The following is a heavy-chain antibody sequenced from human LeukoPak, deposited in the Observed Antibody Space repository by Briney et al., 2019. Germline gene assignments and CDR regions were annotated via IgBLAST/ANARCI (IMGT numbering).Heavy chain of an antibody. CDR2: IKNDGSDA. CDR3: ARPIVTTINSLDD. Sequence: GGSLRLSCEASGFTLSGSWMHWVRQAPGKGLVWVSRIKNDGSDASYADSVKGQFTISRDNAKNTLYLQMNSLRAEDTAIYYCARPIVTTINSLDDWGQGTLVTVSS. J-gene: IGHJ4*02. V-gene: IGHV3-74*01. CDR1: GFTLSGSW. D-gene: IGHD5-12*01.